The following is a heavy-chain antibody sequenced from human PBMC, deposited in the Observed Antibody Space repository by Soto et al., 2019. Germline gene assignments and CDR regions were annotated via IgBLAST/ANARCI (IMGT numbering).Heavy chain of an antibody. CDR2: IKQDGSDK. Sequence: PGGSLRLSCAASGFTFSSYGMRWVRQAPGKGLEWVADIKQDGSDKYYVDSVKGRFTISRDNAKNSLYLQMNSLRAEDTAVYYCARSSAEPHLYWVSNWFDPWGQGTMVTVSS. J-gene: IGHJ5*02. CDR3: ARSSAEPHLYWVSNWFDP. V-gene: IGHV3-7*03. CDR1: GFTFSSYG. D-gene: IGHD2-8*02.